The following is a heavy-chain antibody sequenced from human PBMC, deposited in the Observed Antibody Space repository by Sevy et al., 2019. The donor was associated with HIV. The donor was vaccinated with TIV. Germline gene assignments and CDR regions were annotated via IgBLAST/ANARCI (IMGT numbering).Heavy chain of an antibody. CDR1: GFTFSNAW. D-gene: IGHD3-10*01. CDR3: TTDSKKRGLSALLDY. Sequence: GGSLRLSCAASGFTFSNAWMSWVRQAPGKGLEWVGRIKSKTDGGTTEYAAPVKGRFTISRDDSKNTLNLQMNSLKTGDTAIYYGTTDSKKRGLSALLDYWGQGTLVTVSS. CDR2: IKSKTDGGTT. V-gene: IGHV3-15*01. J-gene: IGHJ4*02.